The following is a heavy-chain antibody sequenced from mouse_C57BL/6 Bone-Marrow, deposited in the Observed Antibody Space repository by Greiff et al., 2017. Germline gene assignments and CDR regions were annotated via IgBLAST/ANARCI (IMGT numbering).Heavy chain of an antibody. J-gene: IGHJ1*03. D-gene: IGHD2-4*01. CDR3: ARLRLRRSWYFDV. V-gene: IGHV1-81*01. CDR1: GYTFTSYG. Sequence: QVQLQQSGAELARPGASVKLSCKASGYTFTSYGISWVKQRTGQGLEWIGEIYPRSGNTYYTEKFKGKATLTADKSSSTAYMELRSLTSEDSAVXFCARLRLRRSWYFDVWGTGTTVTVSS. CDR2: IYPRSGNT.